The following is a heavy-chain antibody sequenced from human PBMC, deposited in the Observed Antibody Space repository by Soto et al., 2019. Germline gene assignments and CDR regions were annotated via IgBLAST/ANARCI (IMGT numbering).Heavy chain of an antibody. CDR2: ISSSGSTI. D-gene: IGHD3-22*01. J-gene: IGHJ3*02. CDR3: AKGRLDYYDSSGYYYSAFDI. Sequence: GGSLRLSCAASGFTFSDYYMSWIRQAPGKGLEWVSYISSSGSTIYYADSVKGRFTISRDNAKNSLYLQMNSLRAEDTAVYYCAKGRLDYYDSSGYYYSAFDIWGQGTMVTVSS. V-gene: IGHV3-11*01. CDR1: GFTFSDYY.